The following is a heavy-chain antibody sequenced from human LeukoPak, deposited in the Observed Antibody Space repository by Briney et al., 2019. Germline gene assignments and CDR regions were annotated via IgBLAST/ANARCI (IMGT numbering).Heavy chain of an antibody. V-gene: IGHV3-21*06. Sequence: GGSLRLSCAASGFTFSTYTINWVRQAPGKGLEWVSSISGSSSYIYYADSVKGRFTISRDNAKNLLYLQMTSLRAEDTAVYYCTRVSYGDPGGFDYWGQGTLVTVSS. CDR3: TRVSYGDPGGFDY. CDR1: GFTFSTYT. J-gene: IGHJ4*02. D-gene: IGHD4-17*01. CDR2: ISGSSSYI.